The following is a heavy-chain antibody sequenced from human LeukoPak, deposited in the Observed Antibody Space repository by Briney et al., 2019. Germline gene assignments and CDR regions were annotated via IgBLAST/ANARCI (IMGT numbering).Heavy chain of an antibody. CDR3: ARDGSEDAFDI. J-gene: IGHJ3*02. CDR2: IYYSGST. V-gene: IGHV4-31*11. Sequence: SETLSLTCAVYGESFSSGGYYWSWIRQHPGKGLEWIGYIYYSGSTYYNPSLKSRVTISVDTSKNQFSLKLSSVTAADTAVYYCARDGSEDAFDIWGQGTMVTVSS. CDR1: GESFSSGGYY.